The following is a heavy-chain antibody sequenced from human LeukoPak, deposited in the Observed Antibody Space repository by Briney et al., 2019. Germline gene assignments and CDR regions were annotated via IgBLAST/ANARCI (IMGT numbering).Heavy chain of an antibody. CDR3: ARLYAYYGSSGYSYDYGMDV. J-gene: IGHJ6*02. Sequence: GGSLRLSCAASRFIFSDYTMNWVRQAPGKGLEWVSWISSTSGYTYYADSVKGRFTISRDNAKHSLYLQMNSLRAEDTAVYYCARLYAYYGSSGYSYDYGMDVWGQGTTVTVSS. CDR1: RFIFSDYT. D-gene: IGHD3-22*01. CDR2: ISSTSGYT. V-gene: IGHV3-21*01.